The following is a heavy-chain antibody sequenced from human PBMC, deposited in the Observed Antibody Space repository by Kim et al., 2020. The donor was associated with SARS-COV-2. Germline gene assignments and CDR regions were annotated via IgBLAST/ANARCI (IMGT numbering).Heavy chain of an antibody. D-gene: IGHD6-19*01. CDR3: ARDSPQFWQLLKPDS. J-gene: IGHJ4*02. Sequence: DSVKGRFTTSIDNAKNSLYLQMNSLRDEDTAMYFCARDSPQFWQLLKPDSWGQGTLVTVSS. V-gene: IGHV3-48*02.